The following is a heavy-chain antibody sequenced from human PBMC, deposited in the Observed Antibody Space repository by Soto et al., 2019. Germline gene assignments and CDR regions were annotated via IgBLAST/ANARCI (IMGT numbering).Heavy chain of an antibody. CDR1: GFTFSGHE. Sequence: PGGALRLSCEASGFTFSGHEMNWVRQSPGKGLEWISFISSSDSTKHYADSVKGCFPISRDNAKNSLYLQMNSLRAEDTAVYYCARRLRFFDWLPKFDYWGQGALVPASP. J-gene: IGHJ4*02. CDR2: ISSSDSTK. D-gene: IGHD3-9*01. CDR3: ARRLRFFDWLPKFDY. V-gene: IGHV3-48*03.